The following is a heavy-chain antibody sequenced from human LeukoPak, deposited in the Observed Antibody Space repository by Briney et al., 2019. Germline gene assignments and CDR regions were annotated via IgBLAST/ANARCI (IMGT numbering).Heavy chain of an antibody. CDR1: GFTFSDYY. V-gene: IGHV3-11*01. D-gene: IGHD2-2*01. Sequence: GGSLRLSCAASGFTFSDYYMSWIRQAPGKGLEWVSYISSSGSTIYYADSVKGRFTISRDNAKNSLYLQMNSLRAEDTAVYYCARDLHCSSTRCPLRDAFDIWAKGQWSPSIQ. J-gene: IGHJ3*02. CDR2: ISSSGSTI. CDR3: ARDLHCSSTRCPLRDAFDI.